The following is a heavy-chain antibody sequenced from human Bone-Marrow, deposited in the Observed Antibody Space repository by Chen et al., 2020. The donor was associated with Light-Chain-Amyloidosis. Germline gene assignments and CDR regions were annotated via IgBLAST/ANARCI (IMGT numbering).Heavy chain of an antibody. V-gene: IGHV1-69*01. CDR2: IIPILGTA. Sequence: QVQLVQSGAEVKKPGSSVKVSCKASGGTFNTYAINWVRQAPGQGLEWMGGIIPILGTANYAQKFQGRVTITADEASSTAYMELSSLTSGDTAVYYCAEGPYSNLGYWGQGTLVTVSS. CDR1: GGTFNTYA. D-gene: IGHD4-4*01. J-gene: IGHJ4*02. CDR3: AEGPYSNLGY.